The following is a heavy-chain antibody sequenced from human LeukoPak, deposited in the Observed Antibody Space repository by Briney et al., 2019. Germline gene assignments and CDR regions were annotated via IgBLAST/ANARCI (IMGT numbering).Heavy chain of an antibody. Sequence: SETLSLTCTVSGGSISSGGYYWSWIRQPPGKGLEWIGYIYHSGSTYYNPSLKSRVTISVDTSKNQFSLKLSSVTAADTAVYYCAGTPLAYCGGDCYPWGQGTLVTVSS. CDR3: AGTPLAYCGGDCYP. V-gene: IGHV4-30-2*02. J-gene: IGHJ4*02. D-gene: IGHD2-21*02. CDR1: GGSISSGGYY. CDR2: IYHSGST.